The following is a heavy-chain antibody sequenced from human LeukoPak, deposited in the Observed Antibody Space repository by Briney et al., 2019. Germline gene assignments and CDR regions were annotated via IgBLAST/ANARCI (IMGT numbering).Heavy chain of an antibody. CDR1: GITFSSYS. CDR3: ARDAVTYYFDY. CDR2: ISSSSSTI. V-gene: IGHV3-48*04. D-gene: IGHD2-21*02. Sequence: GGSLRLSCAVSGITFSSYSMNWVRQAPGKGLEWVSYISSSSSTIYYADSVKGRFTISRDNAKNSLYLQMNSLRAEDTAVYYCARDAVTYYFDYWGQGTLVTVSS. J-gene: IGHJ4*02.